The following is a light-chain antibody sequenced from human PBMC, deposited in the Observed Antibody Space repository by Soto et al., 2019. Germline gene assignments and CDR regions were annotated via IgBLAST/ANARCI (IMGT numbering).Light chain of an antibody. CDR1: QSVSRN. Sequence: EIVMTQSPATLSVSPGERATLSCRASQSVSRNLAWYQQKPGQAPRLLIYGASTRATGIPDRFSGSGSGTEFTLTITSLQPEDFAVYYCQQYGNWPPLTFGQGTRLEIK. V-gene: IGKV3-15*01. J-gene: IGKJ5*01. CDR3: QQYGNWPPLT. CDR2: GAS.